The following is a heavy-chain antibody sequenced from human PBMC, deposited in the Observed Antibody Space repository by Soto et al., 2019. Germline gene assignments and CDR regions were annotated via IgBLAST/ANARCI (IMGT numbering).Heavy chain of an antibody. J-gene: IGHJ3*02. D-gene: IGHD3-10*01. CDR3: ARVTMVRGVIAKKTDAFDI. CDR2: IYYSGST. CDR1: GGSISSGDYY. V-gene: IGHV4-30-4*01. Sequence: PSETLSLTCTVSGGSISSGDYYWSWIRQPPGKGLEWIGYIYYSGSTYYNPSLKSRVTISVDTSKNQFSLKLSSVTAADTAVYYCARVTMVRGVIAKKTDAFDIWGQGTMVTVSS.